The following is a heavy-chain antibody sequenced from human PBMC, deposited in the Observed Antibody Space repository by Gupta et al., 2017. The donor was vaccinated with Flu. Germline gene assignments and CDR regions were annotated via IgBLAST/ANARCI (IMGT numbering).Heavy chain of an antibody. Sequence: EVQLVQSGAEVKKPGESLKISCKGSGYDFTTSWIGWVRQMPGKGLEWMGIIYPGDSDTRYSPSFQGQVTISADKSSSTAYLQWSRLKASDSAMYYCARTATTVTWIDYWGQGTLVTVSS. D-gene: IGHD4-17*01. V-gene: IGHV5-51*01. CDR3: ARTATTVTWIDY. CDR2: IYPGDSDT. CDR1: GYDFTTSW. J-gene: IGHJ4*02.